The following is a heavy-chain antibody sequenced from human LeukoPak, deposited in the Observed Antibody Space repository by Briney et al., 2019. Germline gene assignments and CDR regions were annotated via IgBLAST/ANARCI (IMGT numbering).Heavy chain of an antibody. CDR3: ARGRSFDY. J-gene: IGHJ4*02. CDR1: GFTFSSYS. V-gene: IGHV3-48*04. CDR2: ISSGSSTI. Sequence: PGGSLRLSCAASGFTFSSYSMNWVRRAPGKGLEWVSYISSGSSTIYYADSVKGRFTISRDNAKNSLYLQMNSLRAEDTAVYYCARGRSFDYWGQGTLVTVSS.